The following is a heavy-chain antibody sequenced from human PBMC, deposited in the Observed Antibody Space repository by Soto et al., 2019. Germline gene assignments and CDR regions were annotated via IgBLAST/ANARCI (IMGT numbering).Heavy chain of an antibody. D-gene: IGHD4-17*01. J-gene: IGHJ4*02. V-gene: IGHV4-34*01. Sequence: PSETLSLTCAVYGGSFIGYYWSWIRQPPGKGLEWIGEINHSGSTNYNPSLKSRVTISVDTSKNQFSLKLSSVTAADTAVYYCARVDYGDYGLINIDYWGQGTLVTVSS. CDR2: INHSGST. CDR1: GGSFIGYY. CDR3: ARVDYGDYGLINIDY.